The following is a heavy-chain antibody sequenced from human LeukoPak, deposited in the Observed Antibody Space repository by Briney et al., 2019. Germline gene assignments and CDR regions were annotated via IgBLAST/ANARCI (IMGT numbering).Heavy chain of an antibody. CDR2: IIPIFGTA. D-gene: IGHD3-3*01. J-gene: IGHJ3*02. V-gene: IGHV1-69*05. Sequence: SVKVSCKASGGTFSSYAISWVRQAPGQGLEWMGGIIPIFGTANYAQKFQGRVTITTDESTSTAYMELSSLTSEDTAMYFCARASSSAHYTGAFDIWGQGTMLTVSS. CDR1: GGTFSSYA. CDR3: ARASSSAHYTGAFDI.